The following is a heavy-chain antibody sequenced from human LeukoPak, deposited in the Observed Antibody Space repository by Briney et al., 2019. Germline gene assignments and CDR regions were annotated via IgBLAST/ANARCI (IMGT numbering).Heavy chain of an antibody. CDR2: IPNDDSVI. V-gene: IGHV3-11*01. CDR3: ANCMTTVTPFDY. D-gene: IGHD4-17*01. CDR1: GFSVSYYY. J-gene: IGHJ4*02. Sequence: GGSLRLSCEASGFSVSYYYMVWVRQAPGKGLECISYIPNDDSVIYYADSVRGRLSVSRDSARNSLSLQLNSLRVEDTAVYYCANCMTTVTPFDYWGQGTLVTVSS.